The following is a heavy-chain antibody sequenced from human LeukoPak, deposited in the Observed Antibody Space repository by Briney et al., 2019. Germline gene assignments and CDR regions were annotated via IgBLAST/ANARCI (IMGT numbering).Heavy chain of an antibody. CDR1: GYTFTSYG. CDR2: ISSYNGNT. D-gene: IGHD1-7*01. CDR3: ARYPLSYTGNWHYFFDY. J-gene: IGHJ4*02. Sequence: GASVKVSCKASGYTFTSYGISWVRQAPGQGLEWMGWISSYNGNTDYAQKLQGRVTMTSDTSTSTAYMDLRSLTPDDTAFYYCARYPLSYTGNWHYFFDYWGQGTLLTVSS. V-gene: IGHV1-18*01.